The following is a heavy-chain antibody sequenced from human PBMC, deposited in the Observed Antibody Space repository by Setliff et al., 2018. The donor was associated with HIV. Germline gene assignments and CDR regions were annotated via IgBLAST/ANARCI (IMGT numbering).Heavy chain of an antibody. D-gene: IGHD3-3*01. CDR1: GFIVSENY. J-gene: IGHJ6*02. V-gene: IGHV3-66*01. CDR3: AREGRITSFGVIIPGSNALDV. CDR2: LYTGGST. Sequence: PGESLKISCAASGFIVSENYMSWLRQAPGKGLEWVSVLYTGGSTYYADSVKGRFTISRDNAKNSLSLQMNSLRPEDTAVYYCAREGRITSFGVIIPGSNALDVWGQGTTVTVSS.